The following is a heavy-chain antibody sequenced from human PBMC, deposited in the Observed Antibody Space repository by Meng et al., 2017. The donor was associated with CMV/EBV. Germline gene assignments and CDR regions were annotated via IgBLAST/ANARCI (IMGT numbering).Heavy chain of an antibody. Sequence: ASVKVSCKASGYTFTSYGISWVRQAPGQGLEWMGWISAYNGNTNYAQKLQGRVTMTTDTSTSTAYMELRSLRSDDTAVYYCARELNSSSWFYYYYSGMDVWGQGTTVTVSS. CDR2: ISAYNGNT. CDR1: GYTFTSYG. J-gene: IGHJ6*02. CDR3: ARELNSSSWFYYYYSGMDV. V-gene: IGHV1-18*01. D-gene: IGHD6-13*01.